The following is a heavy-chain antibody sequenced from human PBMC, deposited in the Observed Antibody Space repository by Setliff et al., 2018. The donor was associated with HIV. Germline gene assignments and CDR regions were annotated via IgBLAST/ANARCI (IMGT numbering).Heavy chain of an antibody. CDR3: AKERYDSSGYSIDHYGMDV. V-gene: IGHV4-39*07. Sequence: PSETLSLTCTVSGGSISSSNYYWGWIRQPPGKGLEWIGNIYFSGSTYYNPSLKSRVTISVDTSKNQFSLTLSSVTAADTAVYYCAKERYDSSGYSIDHYGMDVWGQGTTVTV. J-gene: IGHJ6*02. CDR2: IYFSGST. D-gene: IGHD3-22*01. CDR1: GGSISSSNYY.